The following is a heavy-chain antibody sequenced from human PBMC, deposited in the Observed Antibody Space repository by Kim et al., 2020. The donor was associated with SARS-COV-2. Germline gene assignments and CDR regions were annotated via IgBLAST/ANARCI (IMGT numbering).Heavy chain of an antibody. V-gene: IGHV1-58*01. D-gene: IGHD4-4*01. J-gene: IGHJ6*02. Sequence: KFQERVTITRDMSTSTAYMELSSLRSEDTAVYYCAAFTVTYYYYYGMDVWGQGTTVTVSS. CDR3: AAFTVTYYYYYGMDV.